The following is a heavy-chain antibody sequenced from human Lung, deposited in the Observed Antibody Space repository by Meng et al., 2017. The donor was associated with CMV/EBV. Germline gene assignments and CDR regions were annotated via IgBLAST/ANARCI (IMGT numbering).Heavy chain of an antibody. V-gene: IGHV4-34*01. CDR2: IRHSGDIT. CDR3: ARQYSSSYYSDY. D-gene: IGHD6-6*01. CDR1: GGSLSGYY. Sequence: LXCSIYGGSLSGYYWSWIRQTPGKGLEWIGEIRHSGDITNYNPSLKSRVTISIDTSKKQFSLKLSAVTAADTAVYYCARQYSSSYYSDYWGQGTLVTVSS. J-gene: IGHJ4*02.